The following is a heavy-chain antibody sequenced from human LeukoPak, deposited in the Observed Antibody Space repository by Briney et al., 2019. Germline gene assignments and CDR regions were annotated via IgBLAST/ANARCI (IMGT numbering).Heavy chain of an antibody. CDR2: IWYDGSNK. V-gene: IGHV3-33*01. D-gene: IGHD4-17*01. Sequence: GGSLRLSCAASGFTFSSYGMHWVRQATGKGLEWVAVIWYDGSNKYYADSVKGRFTISRDNSKNTLYLQMNSLRAEDTAVYYCARPMTTRYYYYGMDVWGQGTTVTVSS. J-gene: IGHJ6*02. CDR1: GFTFSSYG. CDR3: ARPMTTRYYYYGMDV.